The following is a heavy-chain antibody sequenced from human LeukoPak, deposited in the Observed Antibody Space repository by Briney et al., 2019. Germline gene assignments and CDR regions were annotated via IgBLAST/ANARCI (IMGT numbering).Heavy chain of an antibody. V-gene: IGHV4-34*01. CDR1: GGSFSGYY. J-gene: IGHJ4*02. CDR2: INHSGST. CDR3: ARVTHYYGSGSYLFDY. Sequence: SETLSLTCAVYGGSFSGYYWSWIRQPPGKGLEWIGEINHSGSTNYNPSLKSRVTISVDTSKNQFSLKLSSVTAADTAVYYCARVTHYYGSGSYLFDYWGQGTLVTVSS. D-gene: IGHD3-10*01.